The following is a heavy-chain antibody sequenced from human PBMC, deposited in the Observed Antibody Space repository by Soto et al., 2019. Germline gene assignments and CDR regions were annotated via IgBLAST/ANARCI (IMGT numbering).Heavy chain of an antibody. V-gene: IGHV4-30-4*01. Sequence: QVQLQESGPGLVKPSQTLSLTCTVSGTTISTGDHYWSWIRQAPGKGLEWLGYMYYPGKTYYNTSLQSRVTLSVDTSKNQFSLKMTSVTAADTAMYFCARVYGRGDYFDFWGRGTLVSVSS. CDR3: ARVYGRGDYFDF. D-gene: IGHD1-26*01. J-gene: IGHJ4*02. CDR1: GTTISTGDHY. CDR2: MYYPGKT.